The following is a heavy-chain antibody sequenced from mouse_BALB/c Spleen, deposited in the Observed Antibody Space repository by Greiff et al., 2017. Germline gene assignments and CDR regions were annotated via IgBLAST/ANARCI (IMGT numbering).Heavy chain of an antibody. V-gene: IGHV5-4*02. J-gene: IGHJ4*01. Sequence: EVKLVESGGGLVKPGGSLKLSCAASGFTFSDYYMYWVRQTPEKRLVWVATISDGGSYTYYPDSVKGRFTISRDNAKNNLYLQMSSLKSEDTAMYCCARGGGNYYGSSYDAMDYWGQGTSVTVSS. D-gene: IGHD1-1*01. CDR2: ISDGGSYT. CDR1: GFTFSDYY. CDR3: ARGGGNYYGSSYDAMDY.